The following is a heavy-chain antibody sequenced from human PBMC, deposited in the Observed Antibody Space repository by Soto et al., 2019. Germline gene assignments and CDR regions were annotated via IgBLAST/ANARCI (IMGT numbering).Heavy chain of an antibody. V-gene: IGHV2-5*02. D-gene: IGHD4-17*01. CDR1: GFSLSTSKVG. J-gene: IGHJ4*02. CDR2: IYWDDDK. Sequence: QITLKESGPTLVKPTQTLTLTCTFSGFSLSTSKVGVGWIRQPPGKALEWLVFIYWDDDKRYSPSLKSRLTITKDTSKNQVVLTMTNMDPEDTATYYCARTKGSTVTYYFDYWGQGTLVTVSS. CDR3: ARTKGSTVTYYFDY.